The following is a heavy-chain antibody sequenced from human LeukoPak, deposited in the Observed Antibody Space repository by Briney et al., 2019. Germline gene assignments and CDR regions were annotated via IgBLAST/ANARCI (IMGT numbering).Heavy chain of an antibody. J-gene: IGHJ5*01. CDR3: ARSRQASGLFNS. CDR1: GGSISSGGYY. CDR2: IYHSGST. V-gene: IGHV4-30-2*01. D-gene: IGHD3-10*01. Sequence: SQTLSLTCTVSGGSISSGGYYWSWIRQPPGKGLEWIGYIYHSGSTYYNPSLKSRFTISVDRPKNQFFLNVTSLTAADTAVYYCARSRQASGLFNSWGQGTLVVVSS.